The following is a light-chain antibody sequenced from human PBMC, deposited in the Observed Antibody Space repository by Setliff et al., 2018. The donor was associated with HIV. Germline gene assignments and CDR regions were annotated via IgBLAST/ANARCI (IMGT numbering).Light chain of an antibody. CDR1: SSDVGGYNY. CDR3: SSYTSSSTFYV. CDR2: DVN. J-gene: IGLJ1*01. Sequence: QSALTQPASVSGSPGQSITISCTGTSSDVGGYNYVSWYQQHPGKAPKLMIYDVNKRPSGVSHRFSGSKSGNTASLTISGLQAEDEADYYCSSYTSSSTFYVFGSGTKVT. V-gene: IGLV2-14*01.